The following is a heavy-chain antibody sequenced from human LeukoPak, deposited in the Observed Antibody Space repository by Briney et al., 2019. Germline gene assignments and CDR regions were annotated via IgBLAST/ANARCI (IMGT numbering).Heavy chain of an antibody. D-gene: IGHD1-20*01. CDR3: VRITGTGWFDP. Sequence: PGGSLRLSCAASGFIFSDSALSWVRQAPGKGLEYVSSISSSRSFIYYGDSVKGRFTISRDNANKSLFLQMNSLRAEDTAIYYCVRITGTGWFDPWGQGTLVTVSS. V-gene: IGHV3-21*01. CDR1: GFIFSDSA. J-gene: IGHJ5*02. CDR2: ISSSRSFI.